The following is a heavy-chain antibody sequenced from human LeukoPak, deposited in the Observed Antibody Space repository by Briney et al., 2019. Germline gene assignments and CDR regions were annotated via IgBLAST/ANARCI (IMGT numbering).Heavy chain of an antibody. CDR1: GFTFSSYS. J-gene: IGHJ6*03. CDR3: ARAEVTGLYYYYYYMDV. D-gene: IGHD4-11*01. CDR2: ISSSSYI. V-gene: IGHV3-21*01. Sequence: GGSLRLSCAASGFTFSSYSMNWVRQAPGKGLEWVSSISSSSYIYYADSVKGRFTISRDNAKNSLYLQMDSLRAEDTAVYYCARAEVTGLYYYYYYMDVWGKGTTVTVSS.